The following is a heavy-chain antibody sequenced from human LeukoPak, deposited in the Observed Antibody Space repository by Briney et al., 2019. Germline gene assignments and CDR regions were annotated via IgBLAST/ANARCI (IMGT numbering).Heavy chain of an antibody. Sequence: SETLSLTCGVDGGSFSGYAWSWVRQPPGKGLEWIGEINYGGDTNYNPSLKSRATIPVDTSKTQFSLKVKSVTAADTAVYYCARGLGWKVTPMGLFYMDVWGEGATVTVSS. J-gene: IGHJ6*03. D-gene: IGHD6-19*01. CDR2: INYGGDT. CDR3: ARGLGWKVTPMGLFYMDV. V-gene: IGHV4-34*01. CDR1: GGSFSGYA.